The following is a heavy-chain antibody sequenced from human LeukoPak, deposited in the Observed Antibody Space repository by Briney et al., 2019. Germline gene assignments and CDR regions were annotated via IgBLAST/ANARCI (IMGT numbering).Heavy chain of an antibody. J-gene: IGHJ4*02. V-gene: IGHV4-59*01. D-gene: IGHD3-9*01. CDR3: ARGAFNILTGYYVPH. Sequence: PSGTLSLTCTVSGGSISNYYWSWIRQPPGKGLEWIGYIYYSGNTNYNPSLKSRVTISVDTSKNQFSLKLSSVTAADTAVYYCARGAFNILTGYYVPHWGQGTLVTVSS. CDR2: IYYSGNT. CDR1: GGSISNYY.